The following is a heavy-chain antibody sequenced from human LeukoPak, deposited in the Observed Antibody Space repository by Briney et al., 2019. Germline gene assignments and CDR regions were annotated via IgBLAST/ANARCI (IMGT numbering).Heavy chain of an antibody. CDR2: IYYSGST. D-gene: IGHD6-13*01. J-gene: IGHJ2*01. Sequence: SETLSLTCTVSGGSISSYYWSWIRQPPGKGLEWIGYIYYSGSTNYNPSLKSRVTISVDTSKNQSSLKLSSVTAADTAVYYCARVKTPQLLRYFDLWGRGTLVTVSS. CDR1: GGSISSYY. V-gene: IGHV4-59*01. CDR3: ARVKTPQLLRYFDL.